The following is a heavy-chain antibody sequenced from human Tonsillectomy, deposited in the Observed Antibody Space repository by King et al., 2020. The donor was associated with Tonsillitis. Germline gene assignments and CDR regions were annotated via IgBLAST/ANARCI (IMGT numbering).Heavy chain of an antibody. D-gene: IGHD5-18*01. J-gene: IGHJ4*02. V-gene: IGHV1-18*01. CDR1: GYTFTTYA. CDR3: ARDVDSTMALDN. Sequence: QLVQSGAEVRKPGASLKVSCKASGYTFTTYAISWVRQAPGQGLEWMGWISAYNGHTTYAQKLQGRVTMTRDTSTTTVYMELRSLRSDDTAVYYCARDVDSTMALDNWGQGTLVTVSS. CDR2: ISAYNGHT.